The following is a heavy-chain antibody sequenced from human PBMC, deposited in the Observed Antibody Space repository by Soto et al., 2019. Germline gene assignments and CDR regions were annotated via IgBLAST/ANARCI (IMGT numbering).Heavy chain of an antibody. CDR3: ATREPHSSSSRNRSYYFDY. D-gene: IGHD6-6*01. J-gene: IGHJ4*02. V-gene: IGHV4-39*01. CDR1: GGSISSSSYY. CDR2: IYYSGST. Sequence: SETLSLTYTVSGGSISSSSYYWGWIRQPPGKGLEWIGSIYYSGSTYYNPSLKSRVTISVDTSKNQFSLKLTSVTAADTAVYYCATREPHSSSSRNRSYYFDYWGQGTLVTVSS.